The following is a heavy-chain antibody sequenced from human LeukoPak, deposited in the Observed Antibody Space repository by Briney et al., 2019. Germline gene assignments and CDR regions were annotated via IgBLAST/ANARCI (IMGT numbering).Heavy chain of an antibody. CDR3: ARDQDYYDSSGYGDY. Sequence: GASVKVSCKASGYTFTSYGISWVRQAPGQGLEWMGWISAYNGNTNYAQELQGRVTMTTDTSTSTAYMELRSLRSDDTAVYYCARDQDYYDSSGYGDYWGQGTLVTVSS. CDR2: ISAYNGNT. CDR1: GYTFTSYG. V-gene: IGHV1-18*01. D-gene: IGHD3-22*01. J-gene: IGHJ4*02.